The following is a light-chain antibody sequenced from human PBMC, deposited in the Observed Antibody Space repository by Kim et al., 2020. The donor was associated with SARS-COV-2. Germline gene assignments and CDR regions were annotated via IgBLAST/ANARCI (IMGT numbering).Light chain of an antibody. Sequence: QSALTQPHSASGSPGQSVTISCTGTSSDVGGYNYVSWYQQHPGKAPKLMIYEVSKRPSGVPDRFSASKSGNTASLTVSGLQAEDEADYYCSSYTGSNIWVYGGGTQLTVL. J-gene: IGLJ3*02. CDR3: SSYTGSNIWV. CDR2: EVS. V-gene: IGLV2-8*01. CDR1: SSDVGGYNY.